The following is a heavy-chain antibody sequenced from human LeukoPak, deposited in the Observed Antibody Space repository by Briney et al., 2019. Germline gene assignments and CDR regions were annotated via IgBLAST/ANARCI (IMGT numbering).Heavy chain of an antibody. CDR2: INPNSGGT. V-gene: IGHV1-2*02. CDR3: ARAYADYVPFDY. J-gene: IGHJ4*02. Sequence: ASVKVSCKASGYTFTGYYMHWVRQAPGQGLEWIGWINPNSGGTNYAQKFQGRVTMTRDTSISTAYMELSSLRSEDTAVYYCARAYADYVPFDYWGQGTLVTVSS. D-gene: IGHD4-17*01. CDR1: GYTFTGYY.